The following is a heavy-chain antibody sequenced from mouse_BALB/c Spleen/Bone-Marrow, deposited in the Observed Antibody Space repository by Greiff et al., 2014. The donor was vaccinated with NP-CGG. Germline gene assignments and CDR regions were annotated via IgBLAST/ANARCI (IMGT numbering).Heavy chain of an antibody. CDR3: ARRVHYYGFYFDY. CDR1: GYTFTSYY. Sequence: VQLQESGPELVKPGASVRISCKASGYTFTSYYIHWVKQRPGQGLEWIGWIYPGNVNTKYNEKFKGKATLTADKSSSTAYMQLSSLTSEDSAVYVCARRVHYYGFYFDYWGQGTTLTVSS. V-gene: IGHV1S56*01. CDR2: IYPGNVNT. J-gene: IGHJ2*01. D-gene: IGHD1-2*01.